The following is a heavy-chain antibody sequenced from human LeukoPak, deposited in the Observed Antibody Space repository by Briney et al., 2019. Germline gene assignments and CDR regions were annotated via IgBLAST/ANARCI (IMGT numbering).Heavy chain of an antibody. Sequence: PSETLCLTCTVSGGSISSYYWSWIRQPPGKGLEWIGYIYYSGSTNYNPSLKSRVTISVDTSKNQFSLKLSSVTAADTAVYYCARGKWELRLGMDVWGQGTTVTVSS. V-gene: IGHV4-59*01. J-gene: IGHJ6*02. CDR2: IYYSGST. CDR3: ARGKWELRLGMDV. CDR1: GGSISSYY. D-gene: IGHD1-26*01.